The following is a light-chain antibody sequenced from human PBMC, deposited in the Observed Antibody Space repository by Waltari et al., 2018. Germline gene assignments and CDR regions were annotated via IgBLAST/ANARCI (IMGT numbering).Light chain of an antibody. V-gene: IGLV1-40*01. Sequence: QSVLTQPPSVSGAPGQRVTISCTGSKSNIGAGYDVYWYQQLTGTAPKFLIYDNTKRPHWVPGRVSVSKSGTSASLAITGLQAEDEADYYCQSYDNGLNGPYVVGTGTRVTVL. CDR3: QSYDNGLNGPYV. CDR2: DNT. CDR1: KSNIGAGYD. J-gene: IGLJ1*01.